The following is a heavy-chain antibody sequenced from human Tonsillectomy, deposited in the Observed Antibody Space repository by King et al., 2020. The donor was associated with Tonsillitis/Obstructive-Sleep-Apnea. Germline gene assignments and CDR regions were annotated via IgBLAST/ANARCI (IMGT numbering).Heavy chain of an antibody. D-gene: IGHD6-13*01. CDR1: GFTFSSYA. CDR2: ISYDGSNK. CDR3: ATLQAGAFS. V-gene: IGHV3-30*04. Sequence: HVQLVESGGGVVQPGRSLRLSCAASGFTFSSYAMHWVRQAPGKGLEWVAVISYDGSNKYYADSVKGRFTISRDNSKNTLYLQMNSLRAEDTAVYYCATLQAGAFSWGQGTLVTVSS. J-gene: IGHJ5*02.